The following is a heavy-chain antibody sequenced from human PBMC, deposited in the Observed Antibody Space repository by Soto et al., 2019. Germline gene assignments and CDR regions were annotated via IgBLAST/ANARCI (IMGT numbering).Heavy chain of an antibody. V-gene: IGHV4-59*08. CDR2: IYYSGST. CDR3: ARHGVATIQYYYYYMDV. CDR1: GGSISSYY. D-gene: IGHD5-12*01. J-gene: IGHJ6*03. Sequence: SETLSLTCTVSGGSISSYYWSWIRQPPGKGLEWIGYIYYSGSTNYNPSLKSRVTISVDTSKNQFSLKLSSVTAADTAVYYCARHGVATIQYYYYYMDVWGKGTTVTVSS.